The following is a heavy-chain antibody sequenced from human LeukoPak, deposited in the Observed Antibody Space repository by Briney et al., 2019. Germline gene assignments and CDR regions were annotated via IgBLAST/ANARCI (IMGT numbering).Heavy chain of an antibody. CDR3: ARGILTYVFDAFDI. Sequence: ASVKVSCKASGYIFTGYYLHWVRQAPGQGLEWMGWINPKSGGTNYAQKLQGRVTMTTDTSTSTAYMELRSLRSDDTAVYYCARGILTYVFDAFDIWGQGTMVTVSS. D-gene: IGHD3-16*01. CDR2: INPKSGGT. J-gene: IGHJ3*02. CDR1: GYIFTGYY. V-gene: IGHV1-2*02.